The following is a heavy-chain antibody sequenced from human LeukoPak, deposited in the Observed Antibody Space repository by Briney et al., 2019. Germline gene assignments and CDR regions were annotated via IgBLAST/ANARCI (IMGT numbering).Heavy chain of an antibody. V-gene: IGHV3-49*04. D-gene: IGHD3-10*01. CDR2: IRSKAFGDST. J-gene: IGHJ4*02. Sequence: ELGGSLRLSCTTSGFTFRDYAVTWVRQAQGKGLEWVGLIRSKAFGDSTAYAASVKDRFTISRDDSNSVAYLHMNSLRTEDTAVYYCTRATYAEGSYHNLIADYWGQGTLVTVSS. CDR3: TRATYAEGSYHNLIADY. CDR1: GFTFRDYA.